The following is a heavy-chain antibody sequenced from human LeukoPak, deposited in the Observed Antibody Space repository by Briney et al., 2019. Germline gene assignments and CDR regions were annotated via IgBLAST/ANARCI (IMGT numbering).Heavy chain of an antibody. CDR3: ASGRKAPSDTSGYYYDY. J-gene: IGHJ4*02. CDR2: IYYDGGNK. D-gene: IGHD3-22*01. CDR1: GFTFRNYG. Sequence: GGSLRLSCAASGFTFRNYGMHWVRQAPGKGLEWVAIIYYDGGNKYYVDSVRGRFTISRDNFKNTLYLQMNSLRAEDTAVYYCASGRKAPSDTSGYYYDYWGQGTLVTVSS. V-gene: IGHV3-33*01.